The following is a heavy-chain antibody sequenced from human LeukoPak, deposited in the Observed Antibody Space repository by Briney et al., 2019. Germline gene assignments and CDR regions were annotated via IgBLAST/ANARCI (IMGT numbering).Heavy chain of an antibody. CDR3: AREGTMVRGVIDTPTRPFDY. J-gene: IGHJ4*02. D-gene: IGHD3-10*01. Sequence: SETLSLTCTVSGGSISSYYWSWIRQPPGKGLEWIGYIYYSGSTNYNPSLKSRVTISVDTSKNQFSLKLSSVTAADTAVYYCAREGTMVRGVIDTPTRPFDYWGQGTLVTVSS. CDR2: IYYSGST. CDR1: GGSISSYY. V-gene: IGHV4-59*01.